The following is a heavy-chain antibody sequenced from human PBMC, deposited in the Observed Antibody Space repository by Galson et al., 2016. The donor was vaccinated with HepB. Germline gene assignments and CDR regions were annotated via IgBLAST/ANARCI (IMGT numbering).Heavy chain of an antibody. Sequence: SETLSLTCAVSGASINSSNWWTWVHQAPEKGLEWIGEIYHTGTSNNNPSLLSRFSMSIDNSRNHFSLNLNSVTAADTAVYYCARASVVPGARMVFDSWGQGILVTVSS. D-gene: IGHD2-2*01. CDR3: ARASVVPGARMVFDS. CDR2: IYHTGTS. V-gene: IGHV4-4*02. CDR1: GASINSSNW. J-gene: IGHJ5*01.